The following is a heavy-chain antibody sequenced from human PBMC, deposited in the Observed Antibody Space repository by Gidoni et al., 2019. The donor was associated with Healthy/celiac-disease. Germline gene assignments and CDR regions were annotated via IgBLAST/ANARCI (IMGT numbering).Heavy chain of an antibody. Sequence: QLQLQESGSGLVKPSQTLSLTCAVSGGSISSGGYSWSWIRQPPGKGLEWIGYIYHSGSTYYNPSLKSRVTISVDRSKNQFSLKLSSVTAADTAVYYCARSRRSSSDKGVAFDIWGQGTMVTVSS. CDR2: IYHSGST. CDR3: ARSRRSSSDKGVAFDI. J-gene: IGHJ3*02. D-gene: IGHD6-6*01. CDR1: GGSISSGGYS. V-gene: IGHV4-30-2*01.